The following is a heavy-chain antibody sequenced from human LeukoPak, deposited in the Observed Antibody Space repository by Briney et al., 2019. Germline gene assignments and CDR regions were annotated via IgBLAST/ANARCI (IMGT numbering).Heavy chain of an antibody. CDR2: ISVNNGYT. CDR1: VYPFDSFG. D-gene: IGHD3-10*01. Sequence: ASEKVSRKGSVYPFDSFGISWGRQAPGQGLEWMGWISVNNGYTNNAQKLHDRITMTRDTSTTTAHMELKSLIADAMSVYYCARDGLYYGSGIYYRRATSFDIWGQGTTVTVSS. J-gene: IGHJ3*02. V-gene: IGHV1-18*03. CDR3: ARDGLYYGSGIYYRRATSFDI.